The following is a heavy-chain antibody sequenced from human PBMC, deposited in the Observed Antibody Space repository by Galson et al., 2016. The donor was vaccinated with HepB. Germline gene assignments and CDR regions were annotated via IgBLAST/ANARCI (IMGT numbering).Heavy chain of an antibody. CDR2: ISGSGSSA. J-gene: IGHJ4*02. V-gene: IGHV3-23*01. CDR1: GFTFSDYA. D-gene: IGHD3-9*01. Sequence: SLRLSCAASGFTFSDYAMSWVRQPPGKGLEWASTISGSGSSAYYADSVKGRFTISRDNSKNTLFLQMHSLRADDTAVYYCAKSVLEYDILTGYYRRGADYWGQGTLVTVSS. CDR3: AKSVLEYDILTGYYRRGADY.